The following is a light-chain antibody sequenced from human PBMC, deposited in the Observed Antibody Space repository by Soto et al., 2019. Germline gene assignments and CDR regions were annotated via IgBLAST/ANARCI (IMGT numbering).Light chain of an antibody. V-gene: IGKV3-15*01. CDR2: SAF. CDR1: QSVSSN. Sequence: EIVMTQSPATLSVSPGERATLSCRASQSVSSNLAWYQQKPGQTPRLLIYSAFIRATGIAARFSGSGSGTEFTLTISSLQSEDFAVYYCQQYNNWPPWTFGQGTKVEIK. J-gene: IGKJ1*01. CDR3: QQYNNWPPWT.